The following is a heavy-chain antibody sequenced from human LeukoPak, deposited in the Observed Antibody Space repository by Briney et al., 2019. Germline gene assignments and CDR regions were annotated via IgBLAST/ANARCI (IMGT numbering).Heavy chain of an antibody. V-gene: IGHV1-24*01. J-gene: IGHJ4*02. CDR2: FDPEDGET. Sequence: GASVKVSCKVSGYTLTELSMHWVRQAPGKGLEWMGGFDPEDGETIYAQKFQGRVTMTEDTSTDTAYMELSSLRSEDTAVYYCARTHYYGSGSYYLGAYYFDYWGQGTLVTVSS. D-gene: IGHD3-10*01. CDR1: GYTLTELS. CDR3: ARTHYYGSGSYYLGAYYFDY.